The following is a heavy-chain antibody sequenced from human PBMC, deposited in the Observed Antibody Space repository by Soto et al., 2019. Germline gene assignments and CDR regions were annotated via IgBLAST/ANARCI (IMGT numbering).Heavy chain of an antibody. CDR1: GGSFSGYY. V-gene: IGHV4-34*01. J-gene: IGHJ5*02. CDR3: ARGGPIAAAQGRLDP. CDR2: INHSGST. D-gene: IGHD6-6*01. Sequence: SETLSLTCAVYGGSFSGYYWSWIRQPPGKGLEWIGEINHSGSTNYNPSLKSRVTISVDTSKNQFSLKLSSVTAADTAVYYCARGGPIAAAQGRLDPWGQGTLVTVSS.